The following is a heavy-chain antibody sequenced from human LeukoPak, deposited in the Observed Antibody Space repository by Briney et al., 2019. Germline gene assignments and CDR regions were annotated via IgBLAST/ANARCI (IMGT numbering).Heavy chain of an antibody. D-gene: IGHD6-6*01. V-gene: IGHV1-69*13. CDR2: IIPIFGTA. J-gene: IGHJ4*02. Sequence: ASVKVSCKASGGTFSSYAISWVRQAPGQGLEWMGGIIPIFGTANYAQKFQGRVTITADESTSTAYMELSSLRSEDTAVYYCARVTDRYSSSSYFDYWGQGTLVTVSS. CDR1: GGTFSSYA. CDR3: ARVTDRYSSSSYFDY.